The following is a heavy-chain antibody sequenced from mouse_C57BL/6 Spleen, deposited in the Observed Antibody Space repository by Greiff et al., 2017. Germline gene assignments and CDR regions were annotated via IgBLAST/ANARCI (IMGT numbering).Heavy chain of an antibody. J-gene: IGHJ4*01. CDR2: INPSSGYT. CDR3: AIYSNHYYAMDY. CDR1: GYTFTSYW. Sequence: QVQLQQSGAELAKPGASVKLSCKASGYTFTSYWLHWVKQRPGQGLEWIGYINPSSGYTKYNQKFKDKATLTADKSSSTAYMQLSSLTYEDSAVYYCAIYSNHYYAMDYWGQGTSVTVSS. V-gene: IGHV1-7*01. D-gene: IGHD2-5*01.